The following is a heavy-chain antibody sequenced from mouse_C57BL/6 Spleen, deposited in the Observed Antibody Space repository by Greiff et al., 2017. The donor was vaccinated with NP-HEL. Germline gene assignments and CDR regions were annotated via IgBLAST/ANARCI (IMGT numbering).Heavy chain of an antibody. CDR2: IYPGDGDT. J-gene: IGHJ3*01. CDR1: GYAFSSSW. Sequence: VQLQQSGPELVKPGASVKISCKASGYAFSSSWMNWVKQRPGKGLEWIGRIYPGDGDTNYNGKFKGKATLTADKSSSTAYMQLSSLTSEDSAVYFCAIYDYDGSWVAYWGQGTLVTVSA. D-gene: IGHD2-4*01. V-gene: IGHV1-82*01. CDR3: AIYDYDGSWVAY.